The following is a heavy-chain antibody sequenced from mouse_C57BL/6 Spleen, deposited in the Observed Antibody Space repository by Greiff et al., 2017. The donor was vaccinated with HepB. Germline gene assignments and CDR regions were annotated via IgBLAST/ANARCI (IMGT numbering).Heavy chain of an antibody. CDR2: IDPEDGDT. CDR3: TTGDYDGYYFDY. V-gene: IGHV14-1*01. Sequence: EVQLQQSGAELVRPGASVKLSCTASGFNIKDYYMHWVKQRPEQGLEWIGRIDPEDGDTEYAPKFQGKATMTADTSSNTAYLQLSSLTSEDTAVYYCTTGDYDGYYFDYWGQGTTLTVSS. J-gene: IGHJ2*01. D-gene: IGHD1-2*01. CDR1: GFNIKDYY.